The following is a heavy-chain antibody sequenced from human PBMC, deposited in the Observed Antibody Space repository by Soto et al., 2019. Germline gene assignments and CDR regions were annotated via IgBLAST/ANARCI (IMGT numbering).Heavy chain of an antibody. CDR1: GYTFTGYY. V-gene: IGHV1-2*04. CDR3: AIGYSSGWTIFDY. D-gene: IGHD6-19*01. CDR2: INPNSGGT. J-gene: IGHJ4*02. Sequence: VASVKVSCKASGYTFTGYYMHWVRQAPGQGLEWMGWINPNSGGTNYAQKFQGWVTMTRDTSISTAYMELSRLRSDDTAVYYCAIGYSSGWTIFDYWGQGTLVTVSS.